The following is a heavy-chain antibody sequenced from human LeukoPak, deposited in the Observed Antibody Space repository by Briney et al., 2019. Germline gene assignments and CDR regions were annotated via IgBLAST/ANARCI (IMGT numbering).Heavy chain of an antibody. CDR2: IGTAGDT. J-gene: IGHJ4*02. Sequence: GGSLRLSCATSGFTFSSYAMHWVRQATGKGLEWASAIGTAGDTFYPGSVKGRFTISRDNAKNSLYLQMNPLRAEDTAMYYCVRQQTPHGNFDYWGQGTLVTVSS. CDR1: GFTFSSYA. D-gene: IGHD1-26*01. CDR3: VRQQTPHGNFDY. V-gene: IGHV3-13*01.